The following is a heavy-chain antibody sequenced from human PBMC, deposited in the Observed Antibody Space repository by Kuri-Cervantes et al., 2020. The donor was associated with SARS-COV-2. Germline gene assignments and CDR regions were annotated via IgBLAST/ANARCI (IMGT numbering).Heavy chain of an antibody. CDR2: IRYDGSNK. V-gene: IGHV3-30*02. J-gene: IGHJ6*03. Sequence: GGSLRLSCAASGFTFSSYGMHWVPQAPGKGLEWVAFIRYDGSNKYYADSVKGRFTISRDNSKNTLYLQMNSLRAEDTAVYYCAKDSLRRPFYYYYYYMDVWGKGTTVTVSS. CDR3: AKDSLRRPFYYYYYYMDV. D-gene: IGHD4-17*01. CDR1: GFTFSSYG.